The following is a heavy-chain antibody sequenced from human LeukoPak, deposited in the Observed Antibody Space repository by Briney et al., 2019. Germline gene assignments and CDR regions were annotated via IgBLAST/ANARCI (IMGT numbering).Heavy chain of an antibody. J-gene: IGHJ4*02. CDR1: GLNFSTSG. V-gene: IGHV3-21*06. D-gene: IGHD1-14*01. Sequence: GGSLRLSCTTSGLNFSTSGFNWVRQAPGKGLNWVASIGPTGFDRYHADSIKGRFTNSRDNANNFLYLQMDSLRAEDTAVYYCATETNGRHYDYWGQGTLLTVSS. CDR2: IGPTGFDR. CDR3: ATETNGRHYDY.